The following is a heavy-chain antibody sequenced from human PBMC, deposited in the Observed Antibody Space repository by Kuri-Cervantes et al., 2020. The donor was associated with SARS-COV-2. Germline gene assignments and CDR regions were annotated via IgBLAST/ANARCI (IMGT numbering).Heavy chain of an antibody. Sequence: KVSCKGSGYSFSSSWIGWVRQMPGKGLEWMGIIFPRDSDTRYSPSFQGQVTISVEKSITTAYLQWSSLEASDTAIYYCARTFQGEAVTFYYNMDVWGKGTTVTVSS. J-gene: IGHJ6*03. CDR2: IFPRDSDT. CDR3: ARTFQGEAVTFYYNMDV. D-gene: IGHD2/OR15-2a*01. V-gene: IGHV5-51*01. CDR1: GYSFSSSW.